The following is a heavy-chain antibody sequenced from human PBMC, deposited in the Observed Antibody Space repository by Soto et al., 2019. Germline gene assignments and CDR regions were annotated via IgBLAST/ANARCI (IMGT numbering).Heavy chain of an antibody. D-gene: IGHD2-8*01. CDR3: ARGLNCPNGVCYAFDI. CDR2: VNPNSGGT. V-gene: IGHV1-2*04. Sequence: ASVKVSCKASGYTFTGYYMLWVRQAPGQGLEWMGWVNPNSGGTNYAQKFQGWVTMTRDTSVRTAYMELSRLRSDDTAVFYCARGLNCPNGVCYAFDIWGQGTMVTVSS. CDR1: GYTFTGYY. J-gene: IGHJ3*02.